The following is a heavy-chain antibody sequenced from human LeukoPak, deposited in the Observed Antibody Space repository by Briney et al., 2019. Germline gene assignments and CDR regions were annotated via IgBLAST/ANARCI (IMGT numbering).Heavy chain of an antibody. CDR1: GGTFSSYA. Sequence: ASVKVSCKASGGTFSSYAISWVRQAPGQGLEWMGRIIPILGIANYAQKFQGRVTITADKSTSTAYMELSSLRSEDTAVYYCAREMYGGYDFSSIIDYWGQGTLVTVSS. V-gene: IGHV1-69*04. CDR2: IIPILGIA. J-gene: IGHJ4*02. CDR3: AREMYGGYDFSSIIDY. D-gene: IGHD5-12*01.